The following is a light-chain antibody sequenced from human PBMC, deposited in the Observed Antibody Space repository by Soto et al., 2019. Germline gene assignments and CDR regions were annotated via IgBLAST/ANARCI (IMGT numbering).Light chain of an antibody. Sequence: EIVLTQSPGTLSLSPGERATLSCRASKSVSTYLAWYQQNSGQAPRLLIYGASSRASGIPDRFSGSGSGTDFTLTISRVEPEDFATYYWQQYNNWPLTFGQGTKVDIK. J-gene: IGKJ1*01. V-gene: IGKV3-20*01. CDR2: GAS. CDR3: QQYNNWPLT. CDR1: KSVSTY.